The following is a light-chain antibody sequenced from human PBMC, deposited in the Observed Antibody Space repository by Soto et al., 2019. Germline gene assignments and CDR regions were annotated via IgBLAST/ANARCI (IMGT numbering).Light chain of an antibody. V-gene: IGKV3-20*01. Sequence: DMVLTQSPGTLSLSPGERATLSCRASRGLASSYLGWYQQKTGQPPRLLLYAASKRATGIPDRFSGSGSGTDFTLTINRLEPEDSAVYYCQQYGSSPPYTFGQGTKVEI. CDR1: RGLASSY. CDR2: AAS. CDR3: QQYGSSPPYT. J-gene: IGKJ2*01.